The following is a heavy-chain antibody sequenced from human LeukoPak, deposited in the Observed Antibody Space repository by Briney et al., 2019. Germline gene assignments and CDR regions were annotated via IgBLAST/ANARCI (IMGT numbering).Heavy chain of an antibody. Sequence: GGSLRLSCAASGFTFSTYIMNWVRQTPGKGLEWVSSIGTSTSYIYYADSVKGRFTISRDNAKNSLYLEMNSLRAEDTAIYYCARRSGIAVAGAFDYWGQGTLVTVSS. CDR1: GFTFSTYI. V-gene: IGHV3-21*04. J-gene: IGHJ4*02. D-gene: IGHD6-19*01. CDR2: IGTSTSYI. CDR3: ARRSGIAVAGAFDY.